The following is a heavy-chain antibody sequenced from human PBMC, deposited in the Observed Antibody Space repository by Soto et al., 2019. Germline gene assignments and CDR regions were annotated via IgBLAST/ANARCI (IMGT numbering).Heavy chain of an antibody. Sequence: SETLSLSCTVSGGSISSYYWSWIRQPPGKGLEWIGYIYYSGSTNYNPSLKSRVTISVDTSKNQFSLKLSSVTAADTAVYYCAGGPVAMTTVTTLDYWGQGTLVTVSS. CDR3: AGGPVAMTTVTTLDY. J-gene: IGHJ4*02. V-gene: IGHV4-59*01. CDR2: IYYSGST. D-gene: IGHD4-4*01. CDR1: GGSISSYY.